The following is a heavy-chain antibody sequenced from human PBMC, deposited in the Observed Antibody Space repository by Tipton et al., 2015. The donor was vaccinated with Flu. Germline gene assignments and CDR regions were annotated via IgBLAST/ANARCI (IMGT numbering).Heavy chain of an antibody. D-gene: IGHD5-18*01. CDR1: GGSIRNYY. CDR3: ARSTWIQFAYYFDY. V-gene: IGHV4-59*12. CDR2: IYYSGST. Sequence: TLSLTCTVSGGSIRNYYWSWIRQPPGKGLEWIGYIYYSGSTNYNPSLRSRVTISVDSSKNQFSLNLSPVTAADTAVYYCARSTWIQFAYYFDYWGQGTPVTVSS. J-gene: IGHJ4*02.